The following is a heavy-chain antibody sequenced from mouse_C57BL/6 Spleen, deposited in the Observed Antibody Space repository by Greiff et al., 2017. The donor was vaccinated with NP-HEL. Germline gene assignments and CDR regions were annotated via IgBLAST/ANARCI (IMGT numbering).Heavy chain of an antibody. CDR2: INPSSGYT. CDR1: GYTFTSYT. CDR3: ARCGSSSYYAMDY. V-gene: IGHV1-4*01. D-gene: IGHD1-1*01. J-gene: IGHJ4*01. Sequence: QVQLQQSGAELARPGASVKMSCKASGYTFTSYTMHWVKQRPGQGLAWIGYINPSSGYTKYNQKFKDKATLTADKSSSTAYMQLSSLTSEDSAVYYCARCGSSSYYAMDYWGQGTSVTVSS.